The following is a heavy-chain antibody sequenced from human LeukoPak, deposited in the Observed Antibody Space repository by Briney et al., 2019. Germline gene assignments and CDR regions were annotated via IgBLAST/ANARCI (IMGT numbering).Heavy chain of an antibody. CDR3: ARGSEFFAY. CDR1: GGSISSGDYY. D-gene: IGHD3-3*01. V-gene: IGHV4-30-4*01. Sequence: SETLSLTCTVSGGSISSGDYYWSWIRQPPGKGLEWIGYIYYTGSAYYNPSLESRVTISVDTSENQFSLRLNTVTAADTAVYYCARGSEFFAYWGQGIQIIVSS. J-gene: IGHJ4*01. CDR2: IYYTGSA.